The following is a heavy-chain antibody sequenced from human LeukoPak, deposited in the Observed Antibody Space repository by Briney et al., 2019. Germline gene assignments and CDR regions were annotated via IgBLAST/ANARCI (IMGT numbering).Heavy chain of an antibody. CDR3: AKDSQNSPDTGLFDY. D-gene: IGHD1-14*01. CDR2: SSGCGSSR. CDR1: GFTFTSYA. V-gene: IGHV3-23*01. Sequence: GGSLRLSCAASGFTFTSYAMKWVRQAPGGGLEWVSASSGCGSSRYHGDSVKGRLTIPRDNSKNTLYPKRNSLTAEDTAVYYCAKDSQNSPDTGLFDYWGQGTLVTVSS. J-gene: IGHJ4*02.